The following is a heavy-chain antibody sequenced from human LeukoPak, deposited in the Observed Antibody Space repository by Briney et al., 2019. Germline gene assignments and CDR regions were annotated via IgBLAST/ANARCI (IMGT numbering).Heavy chain of an antibody. Sequence: GGSLRLSCAASGFTFSSHAMSWVRQAPGKGLEWVSAITGSGSTSDTHYADSVKGRFTISRDTSRNTLFLQMNSLRAEDTAVYYCAKGGDIVVVVAAAYYYGMDVWGQGTTVTVSS. J-gene: IGHJ6*02. D-gene: IGHD2-15*01. CDR1: GFTFSSHA. CDR2: ITGSGSTSDT. CDR3: AKGGDIVVVVAAAYYYGMDV. V-gene: IGHV3-23*01.